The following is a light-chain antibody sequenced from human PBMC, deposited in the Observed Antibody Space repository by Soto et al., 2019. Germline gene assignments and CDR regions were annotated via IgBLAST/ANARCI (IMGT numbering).Light chain of an antibody. CDR3: QQLNSYPHP. Sequence: DIQLTQSPSFLSASVGDRVTITCRASQGIRSYLAWYQQKPGKAPNLLIYAASTLQSGVPSRFSGSGSGTEFPLTISSLQPDDFATYYCQQLNSYPHPFGQGTKLEIK. V-gene: IGKV1-9*01. CDR1: QGIRSY. CDR2: AAS. J-gene: IGKJ2*01.